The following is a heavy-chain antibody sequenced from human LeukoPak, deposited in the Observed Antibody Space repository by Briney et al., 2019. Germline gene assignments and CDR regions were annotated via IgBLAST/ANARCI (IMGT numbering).Heavy chain of an antibody. CDR1: GFTVSSNY. CDR2: IYSGGST. D-gene: IGHD2-21*02. V-gene: IGHV3-53*04. CDR3: ARDQGYCGGDCPPDY. Sequence: GGSLRLSCAASGFTVSSNYMSWVRQAPGKGLEWVSVIYSGGSTYYADSVKGRFTISRHNSKNTLYLQMHSLRAEDTAVYYCARDQGYCGGDCPPDYWGQGTLVTVSS. J-gene: IGHJ4*02.